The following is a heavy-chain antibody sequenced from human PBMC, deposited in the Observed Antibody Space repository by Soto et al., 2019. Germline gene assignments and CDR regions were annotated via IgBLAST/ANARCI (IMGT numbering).Heavy chain of an antibody. V-gene: IGHV3-7*01. CDR2: IKHDGNEK. D-gene: IGHD6-13*01. J-gene: IGHJ6*02. CDR3: VRATRSWRHSYSHGMDV. Sequence: VQLVESGGDSVQPGGSLRLSCEASGFMFGTYWMSWVRQAPGKGLEWVANIKHDGNEKLFGDSVKGGFTSSRDNAKNSLYLGMTDLRVDDPGVYYCVRATRSWRHSYSHGMDVWGQGTTVTV. CDR1: GFMFGTYW.